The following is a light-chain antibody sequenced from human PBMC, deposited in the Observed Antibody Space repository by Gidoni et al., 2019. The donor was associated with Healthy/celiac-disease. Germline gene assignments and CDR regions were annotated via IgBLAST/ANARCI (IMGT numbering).Light chain of an antibody. CDR1: SSNLGAGYD. Sequence: QPVLTHPPSLSVAPWQGVTISCTGSSSNLGAGYDVHWYQQLPGTAPKLLIYGNSNRPSGVPDRFSGSKSGTSASLAITGLRAEDEADYYCQSYDSSLGVVFGGGTKLTVL. V-gene: IGLV1-40*01. CDR3: QSYDSSLGVV. J-gene: IGLJ2*01. CDR2: GNS.